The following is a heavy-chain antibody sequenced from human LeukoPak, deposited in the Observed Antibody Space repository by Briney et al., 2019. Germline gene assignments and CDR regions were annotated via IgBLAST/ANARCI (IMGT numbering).Heavy chain of an antibody. J-gene: IGHJ4*02. Sequence: GASVKVSCKASGYTFTSYDINWVRQATGQGLEWMGWISAYNGNTNYAQKFQGRVTITADESTSTAYMELSSLRSEDTAVYYCARLQMTSSSRSLDYWGQGTLVTVSS. D-gene: IGHD3-9*01. CDR2: ISAYNGNT. CDR1: GYTFTSYD. V-gene: IGHV1-18*01. CDR3: ARLQMTSSSRSLDY.